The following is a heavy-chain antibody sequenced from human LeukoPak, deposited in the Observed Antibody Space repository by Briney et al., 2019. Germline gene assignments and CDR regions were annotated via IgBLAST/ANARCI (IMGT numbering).Heavy chain of an antibody. CDR1: GFTFSSYR. V-gene: IGHV3-48*04. CDR3: ARLQITMIVGPPSD. CDR2: ISSSGSTI. D-gene: IGHD3-22*01. J-gene: IGHJ4*02. Sequence: RPGGSLRLSCAASGFTFSSYRMIWVRQTPGKGLEWVSYISSSGSTIYYADSVKGRFTISRDNAKNSLYLQMNSLRAEDTAVYYCARLQITMIVGPPSDWGQGTLVTVSS.